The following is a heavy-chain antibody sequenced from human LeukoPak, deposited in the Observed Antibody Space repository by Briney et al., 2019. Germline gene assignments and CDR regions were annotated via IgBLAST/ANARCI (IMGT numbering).Heavy chain of an antibody. CDR2: INHSGST. Sequence: SETLSPTCAVYGGSFSGYYWSWIRQPPGKGLEWIGEINHSGSTNYNPSLKSRVTISVDTSKNQFSLTVSSVTAADTAVYYCARLTWITDYWGQGTLSPSPQ. CDR1: GGSFSGYY. D-gene: IGHD5-12*01. CDR3: ARLTWITDY. V-gene: IGHV4-34*01. J-gene: IGHJ4*02.